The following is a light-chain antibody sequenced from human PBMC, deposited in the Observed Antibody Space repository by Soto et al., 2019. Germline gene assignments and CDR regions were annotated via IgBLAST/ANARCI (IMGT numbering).Light chain of an antibody. CDR3: QQYKNWPPIT. J-gene: IGKJ5*01. CDR2: GAS. Sequence: EIVITQSPATLSVTPGERATLSCRASQSVDSDLAWYQQKPGQAPRLLIYGASTRATGIPARFSGSGSGTDFALTISSLQSEDFAVYYCQQYKNWPPITFGQGTRLEIK. V-gene: IGKV3-15*01. CDR1: QSVDSD.